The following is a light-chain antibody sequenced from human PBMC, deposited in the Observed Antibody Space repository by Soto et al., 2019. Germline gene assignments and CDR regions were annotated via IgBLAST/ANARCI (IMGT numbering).Light chain of an antibody. CDR3: QQYKDWFSIS. CDR1: QSISTN. J-gene: IGKJ5*01. V-gene: IGKV3-15*01. CDR2: GAS. Sequence: EIVMTQSPATLSASPGERVTLSCRASQSISTNSAWYQQKPGQAPRLLIYGASTRVTGIPARFSGSGSGTDFTLTISRLQSEDSGVYYCQQYKDWFSISFGQGTRLEIK.